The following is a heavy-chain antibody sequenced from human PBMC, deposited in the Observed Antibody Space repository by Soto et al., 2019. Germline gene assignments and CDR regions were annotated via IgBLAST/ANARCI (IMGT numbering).Heavy chain of an antibody. J-gene: IGHJ6*02. CDR2: IKQDGSEK. D-gene: IGHD3-3*01. CDR3: AREGNYDFWSGYYFSYSMDV. CDR1: GFTFSSYW. V-gene: IGHV3-7*01. Sequence: GGSLGLSCAASGFTFSSYWMSWVRQAPGKGLEWVANIKQDGSEKYYVDSVKGRFTISRDNAKNSLYLQMNSLRAEDTAVYYCAREGNYDFWSGYYFSYSMDVWGQGTTVTVSS.